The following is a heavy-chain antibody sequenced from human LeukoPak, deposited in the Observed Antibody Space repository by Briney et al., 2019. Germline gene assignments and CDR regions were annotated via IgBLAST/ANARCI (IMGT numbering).Heavy chain of an antibody. D-gene: IGHD5-24*01. J-gene: IGHJ4*02. CDR3: ARARGMATITQFDY. CDR2: IIPIFGTA. Sequence: SVKVSCKASGGTFSSYAISWVRQAPGQGLEWMGGIIPIFGTANYAQTFQGRVTITADESTSTAYMELSSLRSEDTAVYYCARARGMATITQFDYWGQGTLVTVSS. V-gene: IGHV1-69*13. CDR1: GGTFSSYA.